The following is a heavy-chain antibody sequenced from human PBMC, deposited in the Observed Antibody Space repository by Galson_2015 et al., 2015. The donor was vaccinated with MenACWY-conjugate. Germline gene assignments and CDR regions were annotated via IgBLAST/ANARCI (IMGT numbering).Heavy chain of an antibody. J-gene: IGHJ4*02. V-gene: IGHV3-74*01. CDR2: INSDGSAA. CDR3: ATHCSSPSGYANGAY. D-gene: IGHD2-2*01. Sequence: SLRLSCAASGFTFSRYWMHWVRQSPGKGLVCVSRINSDGSAADYADSVKGRFTISRDNAKNTLYLQMNSLRAADTAVYYCATHCSSPSGYANGAYSGQGPLVTVSS. CDR1: GFTFSRYW.